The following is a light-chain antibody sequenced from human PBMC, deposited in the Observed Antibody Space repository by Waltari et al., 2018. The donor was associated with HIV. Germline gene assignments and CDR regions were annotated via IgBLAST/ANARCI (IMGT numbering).Light chain of an antibody. Sequence: QSALTRPASVSGSPGQSITISCTGTSSDSGGFKSVSWYQQSPGKAPKLIIYDVSYRPSGVSNRFSGSKSGNTASLTISGLQAEDEADYYCGSSMTNVNMDVFGGGTKLTVL. J-gene: IGLJ2*01. CDR1: SSDSGGFKS. CDR2: DVS. V-gene: IGLV2-14*03. CDR3: GSSMTNVNMDV.